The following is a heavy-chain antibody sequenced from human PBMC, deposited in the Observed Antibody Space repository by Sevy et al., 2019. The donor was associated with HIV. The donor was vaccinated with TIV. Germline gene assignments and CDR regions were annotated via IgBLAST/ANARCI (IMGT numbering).Heavy chain of an antibody. CDR1: GFTFSSYS. V-gene: IGHV3-48*02. Sequence: GSLRLSCAASGFTFSSYSMNWVRQAPGKGLEWVSYISSSSSTIYYVDSVKGRFTISRDNAKNSLYLQMNSLRDEDTAVYYCARGGYFDWLLPNPWDFDYWGQGTLVTVSS. CDR3: ARGGYFDWLLPNPWDFDY. J-gene: IGHJ4*02. CDR2: ISSSSSTI. D-gene: IGHD3-9*01.